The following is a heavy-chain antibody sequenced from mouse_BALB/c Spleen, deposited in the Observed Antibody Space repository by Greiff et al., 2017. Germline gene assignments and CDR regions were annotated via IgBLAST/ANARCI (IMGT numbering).Heavy chain of an antibody. CDR2: ISYSGST. V-gene: IGHV3-2*02. J-gene: IGHJ1*01. Sequence: EVKLMESGPGLVKPSQSLSLTCTVTGYSITSDYAWNWIRQFPGNKLEWMGYISYSGSTSYNPSLKSRISITRDTSKNQFFLQLNSVTTEDTATYYCARWLLRRYFDVWGAGTTVTVSS. CDR3: ARWLLRRYFDV. CDR1: GYSITSDYA. D-gene: IGHD2-3*01.